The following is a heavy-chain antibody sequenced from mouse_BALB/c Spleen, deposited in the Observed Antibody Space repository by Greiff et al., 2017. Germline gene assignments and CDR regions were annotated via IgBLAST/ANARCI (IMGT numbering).Heavy chain of an antibody. CDR2: ISSGGSYT. CDR3: ARDRYYGSSYDAMDY. Sequence: EVQLVESGGGLVKPGGSLKLSCAASGFTFSSYAMSWVRQSPEKRLEWVAEISSGGSYTYYPDNVTGRSTISRDNAKSTLYLEMSSLRSEDTAMYYCARDRYYGSSYDAMDYWGQGTSVTVSS. V-gene: IGHV5-9-4*01. J-gene: IGHJ4*01. D-gene: IGHD1-1*01. CDR1: GFTFSSYA.